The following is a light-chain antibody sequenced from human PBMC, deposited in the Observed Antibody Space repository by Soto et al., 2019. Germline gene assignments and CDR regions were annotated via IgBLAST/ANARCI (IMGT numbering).Light chain of an antibody. CDR3: AVWDDSLNGRYV. Sequence: QSVLTQPPSASGTPGQRVTISCSGSSSNIGSNIVNWYQQFPGTAPKFLIYSNNQRPSGVPDRFSGSKSGTSASLAISGLQSEDEADYYCAVWDDSLNGRYVFGTGTKVTVL. CDR1: SSNIGSNI. J-gene: IGLJ1*01. V-gene: IGLV1-44*01. CDR2: SNN.